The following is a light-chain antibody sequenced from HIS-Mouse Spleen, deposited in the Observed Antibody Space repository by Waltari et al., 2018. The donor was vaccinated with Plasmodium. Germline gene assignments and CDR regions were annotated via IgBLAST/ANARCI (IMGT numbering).Light chain of an antibody. CDR1: SSDVGGYNY. J-gene: IGLJ2*01. V-gene: IGLV2-8*01. CDR2: EVS. CDR3: SSYAGSNNLV. Sequence: QSALTQPPSASGSPGQSVTISCTGTSSDVGGYNYVSWYQQHPGKAPKLMIYEVSKQPSGVPDRCSGSKSGNTAALTVSGLQAEDEADYYCSSYAGSNNLVFGGGTKLTVL.